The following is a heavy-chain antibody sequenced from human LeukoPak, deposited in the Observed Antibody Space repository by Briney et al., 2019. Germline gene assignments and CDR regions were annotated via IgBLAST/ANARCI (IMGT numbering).Heavy chain of an antibody. CDR2: IIPIFGTA. CDR1: GGTFSSYA. J-gene: IGHJ3*02. D-gene: IGHD3-3*02. Sequence: SVKVSCKASGGTFSSYAISWVRQASGQGLERMGGIIPIFGTANYAQKFQGRVTITADESTSTAYMELSSLRSEDTAVYYCAREGASMDAFDIWGQGTMVTVSS. CDR3: AREGASMDAFDI. V-gene: IGHV1-69*13.